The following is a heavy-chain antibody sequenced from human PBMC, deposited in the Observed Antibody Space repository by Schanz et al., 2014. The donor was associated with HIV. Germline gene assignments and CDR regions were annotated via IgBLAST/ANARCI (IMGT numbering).Heavy chain of an antibody. CDR1: GFNFNSYG. J-gene: IGHJ3*02. Sequence: QEQLVESGGGVVQPGRSLRLSCVASGFNFNSYGMHWVRQAPGKGLEWVAVISYDGTKKHYADSVKGRFTISRDNSRNTLFLQMDSLRVDDTAVYYCAQMGAFAAFDIWGQGTTVTVSS. CDR3: AQMGAFAAFDI. D-gene: IGHD3-16*01. V-gene: IGHV3-30*18. CDR2: ISYDGTKK.